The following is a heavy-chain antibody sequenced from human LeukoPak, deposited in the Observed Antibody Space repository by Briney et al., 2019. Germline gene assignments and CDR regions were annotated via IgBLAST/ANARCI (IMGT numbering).Heavy chain of an antibody. CDR1: GGTFSSYA. CDR2: IIPIFGTA. V-gene: IGHV1-69*13. J-gene: IGHJ5*02. CDR3: AREGYCSGGSCYSNWFDP. D-gene: IGHD2-15*01. Sequence: GASVKVSCKASGGTFSSYAISWVRQAPGQGLEWMGGIIPIFGTANYAQKFQGRVTITADESTSTAYMELSSLRSEDTAVYYCAREGYCSGGSCYSNWFDPWGQGTLVTVSS.